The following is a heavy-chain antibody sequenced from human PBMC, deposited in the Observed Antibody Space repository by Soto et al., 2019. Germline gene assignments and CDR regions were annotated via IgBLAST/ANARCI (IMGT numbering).Heavy chain of an antibody. Sequence: SETLSLTCAVYGGSFSGYYWSWIRQPPGKGLEWIGEINHSGSTNYNPSLKSRVTISVDTSKNQFSLKLSSVTAADTAVYYCAREAVYYYGSGSYRGNHYYYMDVWGKGTTVTVSS. CDR1: GGSFSGYY. CDR2: INHSGST. D-gene: IGHD3-10*01. V-gene: IGHV4-34*01. CDR3: AREAVYYYGSGSYRGNHYYYMDV. J-gene: IGHJ6*03.